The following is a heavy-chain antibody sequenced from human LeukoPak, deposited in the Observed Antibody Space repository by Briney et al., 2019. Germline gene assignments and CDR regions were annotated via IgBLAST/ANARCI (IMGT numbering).Heavy chain of an antibody. D-gene: IGHD3-16*02. CDR3: AKYDYVWGSSRYAFDI. CDR1: GDSISSKSAA. CDR2: TYYTSKWYN. Sequence: SQTLSLTCTISGDSISSKSAAWNWISQSPSRGLEWLGRTYYTSKWYNDYAESVKSRITINPDTSKYQFSLQLNSVTPEDTAVYYCAKYDYVWGSSRYAFDIWGEGTMVTVSS. J-gene: IGHJ3*02. V-gene: IGHV6-1*01.